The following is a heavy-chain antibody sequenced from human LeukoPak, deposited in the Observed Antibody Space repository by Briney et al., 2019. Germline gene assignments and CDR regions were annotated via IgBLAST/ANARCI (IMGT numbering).Heavy chain of an antibody. CDR1: GFTFSDHA. Sequence: GGSLRLSCAASGFTFSDHAMSWVRQAPGKGLEWVSFSGSGGSAYYPDSVKGRFTISRDKSKDTVFLQMNSLRAEDTAVYFCAKGRSSTSSYDYWGQGTLVAVSS. D-gene: IGHD2-2*01. J-gene: IGHJ4*02. CDR2: SGSGGSA. CDR3: AKGRSSTSSYDY. V-gene: IGHV3-23*01.